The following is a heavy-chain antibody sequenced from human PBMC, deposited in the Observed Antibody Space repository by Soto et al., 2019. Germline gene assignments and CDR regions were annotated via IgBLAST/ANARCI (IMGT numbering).Heavy chain of an antibody. CDR3: ARDSCSSTSCFD. CDR1: GFTFSSYS. CDR2: ISSSSSYI. V-gene: IGHV3-21*01. J-gene: IGHJ4*02. D-gene: IGHD2-2*01. Sequence: EVQLVESGGGLVKPGGSLRVSCAASGFTFSSYSMNWVRQAPGKGLEWVSSISSSSSYIYYADSVKGRFTISRDNAKNSLYLQMNSLRAEDTAVYYCARDSCSSTSCFDWGQGTLVTVSS.